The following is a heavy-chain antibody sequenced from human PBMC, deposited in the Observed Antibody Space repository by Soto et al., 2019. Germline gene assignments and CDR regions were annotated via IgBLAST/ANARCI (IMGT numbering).Heavy chain of an antibody. CDR1: GYPVTAYY. V-gene: IGHV1-46*01. CDR2: INPATGAA. D-gene: IGHD6-19*01. J-gene: IGHJ3*02. CDR3: AGGGGVAVARSAAFDM. Sequence: QLHLVQSGAVVKKPGASVTVSCSASGYPVTAYYMHWVRQAPGRGLEWMGGINPATGAAKYTQTFKGRVTRSRDTSTSTVVMELSGLTMQDTAVFYLAGGGGVAVARSAAFDMWGQGTLVTVSS.